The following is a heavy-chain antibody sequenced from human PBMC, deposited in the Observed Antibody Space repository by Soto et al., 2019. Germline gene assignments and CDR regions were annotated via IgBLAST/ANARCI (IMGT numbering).Heavy chain of an antibody. CDR2: ISGSGSPT. Sequence: GGSLRLSCAASGFSFSSYAMTWVRQAPGVGLEWVSAISGSGSPTYYADSVKGRFTISRDNSKNTLYLQMNSLRADDTAVYYCARDMSGGTYNYYYGLDVWGQGTTVTVSS. V-gene: IGHV3-23*01. D-gene: IGHD1-26*01. CDR3: ARDMSGGTYNYYYGLDV. J-gene: IGHJ6*02. CDR1: GFSFSSYA.